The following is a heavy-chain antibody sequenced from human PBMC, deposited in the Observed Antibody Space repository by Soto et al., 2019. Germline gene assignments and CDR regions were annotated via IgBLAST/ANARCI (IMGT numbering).Heavy chain of an antibody. CDR1: GFTFSSYS. CDR2: ISSSSSYI. Sequence: VQLVESGGGLVKPGGSLRLSCAASGFTFSSYSMNWVRQAPGKGLEWVSSISSSSSYIYYADSVKGRFTISRDNAKNSLYLQMNSLRAEDTAVYYCARDRNSNYYFDYWGQGTLVTVSS. V-gene: IGHV3-21*01. J-gene: IGHJ4*02. D-gene: IGHD4-4*01. CDR3: ARDRNSNYYFDY.